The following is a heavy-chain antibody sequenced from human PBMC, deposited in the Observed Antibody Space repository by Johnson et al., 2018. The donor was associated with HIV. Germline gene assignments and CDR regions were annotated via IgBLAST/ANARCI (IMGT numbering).Heavy chain of an antibody. V-gene: IGHV3-66*02. J-gene: IGHJ3*02. Sequence: VQLVESGGGLVQPGGSLRLSCAASGFTVSSNYMSWVRQAPGKGLEWVSVISGSGGSTYYADSVKGRFTISRDNSKNTLYLQMNSLRAEDTAVYYCARDRYYDSSGSHAFDIWGQGTMVTVSS. CDR1: GFTVSSNY. CDR2: ISGSGGST. D-gene: IGHD3-22*01. CDR3: ARDRYYDSSGSHAFDI.